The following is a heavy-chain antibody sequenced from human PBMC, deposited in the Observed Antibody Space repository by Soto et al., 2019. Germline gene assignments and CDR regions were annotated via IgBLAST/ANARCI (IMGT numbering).Heavy chain of an antibody. D-gene: IGHD6-6*01. V-gene: IGHV3-21*01. CDR1: GFTFSSYS. Sequence: GGSLRLSCAASGFTFSSYSMNWVRQAPGKGLEWVSSISSSSSYIYYADSVKGRFTISRDNAKNSLYLQMNSLRAEDTAVYYCARDVAARYYYYYGMDVWGQGTTVTVSS. J-gene: IGHJ6*02. CDR3: ARDVAARYYYYYGMDV. CDR2: ISSSSSYI.